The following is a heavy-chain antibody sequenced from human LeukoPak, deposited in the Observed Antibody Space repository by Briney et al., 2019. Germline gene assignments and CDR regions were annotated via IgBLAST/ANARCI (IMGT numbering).Heavy chain of an antibody. Sequence: GSLRLSCAASGFTFSSYEMNWVRQAPGKGLEWVSYISSSGSTIYYADSVKGRFTISRDNAKNSLYLQMNSLRAEDTAVYYCAELGITMIGGIWGKGTTVTISS. CDR3: AELGITMIGGI. CDR2: ISSSGSTI. D-gene: IGHD3-10*02. V-gene: IGHV3-48*03. CDR1: GFTFSSYE. J-gene: IGHJ6*04.